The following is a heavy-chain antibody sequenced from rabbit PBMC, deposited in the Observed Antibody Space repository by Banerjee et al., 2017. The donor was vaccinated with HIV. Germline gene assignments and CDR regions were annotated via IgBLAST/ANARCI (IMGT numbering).Heavy chain of an antibody. CDR1: GLDFSSSYW. CDR2: IYTGSGTT. D-gene: IGHD3-1*01. J-gene: IGHJ6*01. CDR3: ARELFVTGAAYGYYAMDL. V-gene: IGHV1S45*01. Sequence: QEQLEESGGDLVKPEGSLTLTCTASGLDFSSSYWICWVRQAPGKGLEWIGCIYTGSGTTYYANWAKGRFTISKTSSTTVTLQMTSLTAADTATYFCARELFVTGAAYGYYAMDLWGQGTLVT.